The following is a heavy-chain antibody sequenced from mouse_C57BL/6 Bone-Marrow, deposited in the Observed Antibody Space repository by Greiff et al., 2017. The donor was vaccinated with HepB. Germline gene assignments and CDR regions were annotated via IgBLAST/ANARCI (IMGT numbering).Heavy chain of an antibody. CDR3: ARRGFITTVVAPNYFDY. Sequence: EVKVEESGGGLVKPGGSLKLSCAASGFTFSDYGMHWVRQAPEKGLEWVAYISSGSSTIYYADTVKGRFTISRDNAKNTLFLQMTSLRSEDTAMYYCARRGFITTVVAPNYFDYWGQGTTLTVSS. CDR1: GFTFSDYG. CDR2: ISSGSSTI. J-gene: IGHJ2*01. D-gene: IGHD1-1*01. V-gene: IGHV5-17*01.